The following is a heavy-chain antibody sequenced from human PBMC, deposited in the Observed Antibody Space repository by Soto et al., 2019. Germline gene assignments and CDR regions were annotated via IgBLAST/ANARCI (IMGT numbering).Heavy chain of an antibody. CDR2: INPNSGDT. D-gene: IGHD6-6*01. CDR1: GYTCTDYY. CDR3: ARSLSTIGGRPDS. J-gene: IGHJ4*02. V-gene: IGHV1-2*02. Sequence: GASVKVSCKASGYTCTDYYMHCVRQAPGQRLEWMGWINPNSGDTKYAQKFQGRVTMTRDTSTRTAYMEVSRLTSDDTAVYYCARSLSTIGGRPDSWGQGTLVTVSS.